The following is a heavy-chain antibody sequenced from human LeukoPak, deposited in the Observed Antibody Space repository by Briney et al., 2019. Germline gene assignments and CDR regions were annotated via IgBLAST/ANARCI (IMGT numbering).Heavy chain of an antibody. J-gene: IGHJ4*02. CDR3: ARDYVWGSYRPDYFDY. Sequence: PGGSLRLSCAASGFTFSSYWMSWVRQAPGKGLEWVANIKQDGSEKYYVDSVKGRFTISRDNAKNSLYLQMNSLRAEDTAVYYCARDYVWGSYRPDYFDYWGQGTLVTVSS. D-gene: IGHD3-16*02. CDR2: IKQDGSEK. CDR1: GFTFSSYW. V-gene: IGHV3-7*01.